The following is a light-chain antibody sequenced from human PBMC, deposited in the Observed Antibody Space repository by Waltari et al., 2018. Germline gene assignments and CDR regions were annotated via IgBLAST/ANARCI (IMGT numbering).Light chain of an antibody. CDR2: DVR. J-gene: IGLJ3*02. CDR3: SSYTTSSTWL. V-gene: IGLV2-14*01. CDR1: SGDIGSYNY. Sequence: QSALTQPASVSGSPGQSITISCTGTSGDIGSYNYVSWYQQYPGKAPKLMISDVRKRPSGVSNRFSGSKSGNTASLTISGLQAEDEADYYCSSYTTSSTWLFGGGTKLTVL.